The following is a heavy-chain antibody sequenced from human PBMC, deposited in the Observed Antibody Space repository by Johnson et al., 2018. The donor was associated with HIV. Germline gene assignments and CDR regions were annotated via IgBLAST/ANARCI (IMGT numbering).Heavy chain of an antibody. CDR1: GFTFDDYA. D-gene: IGHD6-19*01. CDR2: ISWNSGSV. Sequence: VQLVESGGGLVQPGRSLRLSCAASGFTFDDYAMHWVRQAPGKGLEWVSGISWNSGSVGYADSVKGRFTISSDNAKNSLYLQMNSLRDEDTALYHCAKGPYSSGWDSGGGAFDIWGQGTMVTVSS. CDR3: AKGPYSSGWDSGGGAFDI. J-gene: IGHJ3*02. V-gene: IGHV3-9*01.